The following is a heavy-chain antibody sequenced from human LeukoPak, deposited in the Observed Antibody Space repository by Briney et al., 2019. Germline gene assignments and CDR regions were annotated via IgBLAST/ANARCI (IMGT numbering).Heavy chain of an antibody. J-gene: IGHJ4*02. CDR2: IIPILAIA. Sequence: SVTVSFKASGGTXSSYSISGVRQAPGQGLEWVGRIIPILAIANSAQKFQGRVTITADESTSTAYMELSSLRSEDTAVYYCARAPDGPLDYWGQGTLVTVSS. CDR1: GGTXSSYS. CDR3: ARAPDGPLDY. V-gene: IGHV1-69*04.